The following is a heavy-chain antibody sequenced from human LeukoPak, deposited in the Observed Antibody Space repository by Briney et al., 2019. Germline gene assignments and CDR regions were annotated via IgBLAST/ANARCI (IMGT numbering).Heavy chain of an antibody. Sequence: ASESLSLSCAVSGVSISSYYWSWIRQPPGKGLEWIGYIYYSGSTNYNPSLKSRVTISVDTTKNQFSLKLSSVTAADTAVYYCGRGKAFDIWGQGTMVTVSS. J-gene: IGHJ3*02. CDR1: GVSISSYY. V-gene: IGHV4-59*01. CDR3: GRGKAFDI. CDR2: IYYSGST.